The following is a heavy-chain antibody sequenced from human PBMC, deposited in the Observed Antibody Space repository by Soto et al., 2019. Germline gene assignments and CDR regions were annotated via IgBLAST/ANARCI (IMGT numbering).Heavy chain of an antibody. V-gene: IGHV4-4*02. D-gene: IGHD6-13*01. CDR1: GGSISSSNW. CDR2: IYHSGST. Sequence: PSETLSLTCAVSGGSISSSNWWSWVRQPPGTGLEWIGEIYHSGSTNYTPSLKSRVTISVNKSKNQFSLKLSSVTAADTAVYYCASQEIAAAGWGWCDPWGQGTLVTVSS. CDR3: ASQEIAAAGWGWCDP. J-gene: IGHJ5*02.